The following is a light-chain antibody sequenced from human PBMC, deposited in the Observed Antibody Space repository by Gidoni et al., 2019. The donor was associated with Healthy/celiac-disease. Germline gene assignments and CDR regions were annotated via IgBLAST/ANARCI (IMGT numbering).Light chain of an antibody. V-gene: IGKV3-20*01. CDR3: QQYGSSPVGT. Sequence: EIVLTQSPGTLSLSPGERATLSCRASQSVSSSYLAWYQQKPGKAPRLLIYGASSRATGIPDRFSGSGSGTDFTLTISRLEPEDFAVYYCQQYGSSPVGTFGQGTKLEIK. CDR1: QSVSSSY. CDR2: GAS. J-gene: IGKJ2*02.